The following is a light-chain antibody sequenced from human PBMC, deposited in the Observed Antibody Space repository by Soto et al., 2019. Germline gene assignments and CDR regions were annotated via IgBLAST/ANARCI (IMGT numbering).Light chain of an antibody. CDR1: SSDVGGYNY. CDR3: SSYTSSSLHV. Sequence: QSVLTQPASVSGSPGQSITISCTGTSSDVGGYNYVSWYQQHPGKAPKLMIYDDSNRPSGVSNRVSGSKSGNTASLTISGLQAEDEADYYCSSYTSSSLHVFGTGTKVTVL. J-gene: IGLJ1*01. V-gene: IGLV2-14*03. CDR2: DDS.